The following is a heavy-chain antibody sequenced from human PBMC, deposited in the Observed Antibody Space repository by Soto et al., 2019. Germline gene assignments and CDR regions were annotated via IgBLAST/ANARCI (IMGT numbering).Heavy chain of an antibody. V-gene: IGHV4-30-2*01. CDR2: IYHSGST. D-gene: IGHD3-22*01. CDR3: ARANRPITMTYLNWFDH. CDR1: GGSISSGAYS. J-gene: IGHJ5*02. Sequence: SETLSLTCAVSGGSISSGAYSWSWIRQPPGKGLEWVGYIYHSGSTYYNPSLKSRVTISVDRSKNRFSLNLNSVTAADTAVYYFARANRPITMTYLNWFDHWGQGTLVT.